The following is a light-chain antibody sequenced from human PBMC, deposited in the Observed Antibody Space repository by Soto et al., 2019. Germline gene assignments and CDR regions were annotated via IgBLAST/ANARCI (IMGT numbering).Light chain of an antibody. J-gene: IGKJ1*01. CDR3: QQYGSSPPFT. Sequence: MVMTQSAAILAVSLGETDTLSCRASQSVSSSYLAWYQQKPGQAPRLLIYGASSRATGIPDRLSGSGSGTDFTLAISRLEPEDFAVYYCQQYGSSPPFTFGQGPKV. CDR2: GAS. CDR1: QSVSSSY. V-gene: IGKV3-20*01.